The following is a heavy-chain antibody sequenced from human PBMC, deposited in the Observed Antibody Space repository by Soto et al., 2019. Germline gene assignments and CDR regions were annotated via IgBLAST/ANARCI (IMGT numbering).Heavy chain of an antibody. CDR3: ARTLAYCTNGVCYTIHSYTTWFDP. J-gene: IGHJ5*02. Sequence: ASVKVSCKASGYTFTSYDINWVRQATGQGLEWMGWMNPNSGNTGYAQKFQGRVTMTRNTSISTAYMELSSLRSEDTAVYYCARTLAYCTNGVCYTIHSYTTWFDPWGQGTLVTVSS. CDR2: MNPNSGNT. V-gene: IGHV1-8*01. CDR1: GYTFTSYD. D-gene: IGHD2-8*01.